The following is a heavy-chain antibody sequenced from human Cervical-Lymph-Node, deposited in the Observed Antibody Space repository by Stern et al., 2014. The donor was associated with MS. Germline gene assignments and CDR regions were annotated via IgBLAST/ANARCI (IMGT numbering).Heavy chain of an antibody. J-gene: IGHJ4*02. CDR1: GGSISSYY. CDR3: ARNFNILTGYFDS. V-gene: IGHV4-59*08. Sequence: VQLVESGPGLVKPSETLSLTCTVSGGSISSYYWNWIRQPPGKGLEWIGYIYFSGNTNYNPSLKSRVTMSIDTSQNQFSLRLNSGTAADTAVYYCARNFNILTGYFDSWGQGTLVTVSS. D-gene: IGHD3-9*01. CDR2: IYFSGNT.